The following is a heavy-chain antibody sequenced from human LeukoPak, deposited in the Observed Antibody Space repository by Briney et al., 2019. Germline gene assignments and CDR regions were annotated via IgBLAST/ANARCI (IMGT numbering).Heavy chain of an antibody. CDR2: IYYSGST. J-gene: IGHJ4*02. CDR3: ARHGDSSGSVTFDY. D-gene: IGHD3-22*01. Sequence: SETLSLTCTVSGGSISSSSYYWGWIRQPPGKGLEWIGSIYYSGSTYYNPSLKSRVTISVDTSKDQFSLKLSSVTAADTAVYYCARHGDSSGSVTFDYWGQGTLVTVSS. V-gene: IGHV4-39*01. CDR1: GGSISSSSYY.